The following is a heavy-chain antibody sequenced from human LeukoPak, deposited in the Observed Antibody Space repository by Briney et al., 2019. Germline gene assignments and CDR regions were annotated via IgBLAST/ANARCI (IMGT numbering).Heavy chain of an antibody. D-gene: IGHD2-2*01. CDR3: ARGLVYCSSTSCNPTHFDY. J-gene: IGHJ4*02. V-gene: IGHV1-18*01. CDR1: GYTFTSSG. CDR2: ISAYNGNT. Sequence: ASVKVSCKASGYTFTSSGISWVRQAPGQGLEWMGWISAYNGNTNYAQKLQGRVTMTTDTSTSTAYMELRSLRSDDTAVYYCARGLVYCSSTSCNPTHFDYWGQGTLVTVSS.